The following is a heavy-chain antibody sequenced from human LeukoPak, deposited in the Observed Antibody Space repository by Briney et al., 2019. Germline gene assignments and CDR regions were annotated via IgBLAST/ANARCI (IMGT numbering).Heavy chain of an antibody. CDR3: AREHFDFDY. J-gene: IGHJ4*02. Sequence: GGSLRLSCEASGFTFSGYAMTLVRQAPGKGLEWVSEITGSGISTYYADSVKGRFTISRDNSKNTLYLQMNSLRAEDTAVYYCAREHFDFDYWGQGTLVTVSS. V-gene: IGHV3-23*01. D-gene: IGHD2/OR15-2a*01. CDR2: ITGSGIST. CDR1: GFTFSGYA.